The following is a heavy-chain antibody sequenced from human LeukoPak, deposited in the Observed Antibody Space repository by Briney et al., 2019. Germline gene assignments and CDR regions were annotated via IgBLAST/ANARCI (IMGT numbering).Heavy chain of an antibody. CDR3: AKEFGDYSPPY. Sequence: GGSLRLSCAASGFTFSSDSMNWVRQGPGKGLEWVSFISGSSGVIYYADSVKGRFTISRDNAKNSLYLQMNSLRAEDTAVYYCAKEFGDYSPPYWGQGTLVTVSS. V-gene: IGHV3-48*01. CDR2: ISGSSGVI. D-gene: IGHD3-10*01. J-gene: IGHJ4*02. CDR1: GFTFSSDS.